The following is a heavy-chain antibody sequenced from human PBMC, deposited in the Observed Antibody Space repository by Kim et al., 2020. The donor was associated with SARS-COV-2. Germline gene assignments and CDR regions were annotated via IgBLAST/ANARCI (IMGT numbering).Heavy chain of an antibody. V-gene: IGHV3-33*05. CDR2: ISFDGSNK. CDR1: GFPFSSYA. J-gene: IGHJ6*04. Sequence: GGSLRLSCAASGFPFSSYAMHWVRQAPGKGLEWVAVISFDGSNKYNADSVKGRFTISRDNSKNTLYLQMNSLRAEDTAVYYCARERGSGWYGFSKYAMYVWGRGANVAVSS. CDR3: ARERGSGWYGFSKYAMYV. D-gene: IGHD6-19*01.